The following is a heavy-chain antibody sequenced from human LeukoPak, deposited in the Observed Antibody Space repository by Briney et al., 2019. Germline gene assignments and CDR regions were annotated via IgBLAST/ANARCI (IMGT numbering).Heavy chain of an antibody. V-gene: IGHV1-69*04. CDR3: ARGERWNSGSHFDY. CDR2: IIPIFGIA. Sequence: SVKVSCKASGGTFSSYAISWVRQAPGQGLEWTGRIIPIFGIANYAQKFQGRVTITADKSTSTAYMELSSLRSEDTAVYYCARGERWNSGSHFDYWGQGTLVTVSS. CDR1: GGTFSSYA. J-gene: IGHJ4*02. D-gene: IGHD1-26*01.